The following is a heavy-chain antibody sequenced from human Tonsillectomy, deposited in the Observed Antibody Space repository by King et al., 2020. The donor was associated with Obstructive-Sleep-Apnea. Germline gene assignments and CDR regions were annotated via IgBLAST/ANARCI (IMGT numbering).Heavy chain of an antibody. Sequence: VQLQQWGAGLLKPSETLSLTCAVYGGSFSGYYWSWIRQPPGKGLEWIGEINHSGSTNYNPSLKSRVTISVDTSKNQFSLKLSSVTAADTAVYYCPRVDQFYLAYWGQGTLVTVSS. J-gene: IGHJ4*02. CDR1: GGSFSGYY. CDR3: PRVDQFYLAY. CDR2: INHSGST. V-gene: IGHV4-34*01.